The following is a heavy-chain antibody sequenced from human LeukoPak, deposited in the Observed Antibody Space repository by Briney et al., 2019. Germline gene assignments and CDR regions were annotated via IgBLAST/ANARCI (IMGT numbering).Heavy chain of an antibody. J-gene: IGHJ6*04. V-gene: IGHV3-21*01. Sequence: GGSLRLSCAASGFTFSGYSMNWVRRAPGKGLEWVSSISSSSDYIYYADSVKGRFTISRDNAKNSLYLQMNSLRAEDTAVYYCAELGITMIGGVWGKGTTVTISS. CDR2: ISSSSDYI. CDR3: AELGITMIGGV. D-gene: IGHD3-10*02. CDR1: GFTFSGYS.